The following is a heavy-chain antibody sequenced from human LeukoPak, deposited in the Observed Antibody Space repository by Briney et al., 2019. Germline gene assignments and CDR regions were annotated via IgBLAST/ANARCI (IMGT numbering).Heavy chain of an antibody. D-gene: IGHD2-2*01. CDR3: ARDRDFGVEPTRSALDS. J-gene: IGHJ4*02. V-gene: IGHV3-21*01. Sequence: GGSLRLSCAASGFTFSTYNMNWVRQAPGKGLEWVSSITSSSSHIYDADSVKGRFTISRDNAKNSLYLQMNSLRAEDTAVYYCARDRDFGVEPTRSALDSWGQGTLVIVSS. CDR1: GFTFSTYN. CDR2: ITSSSSHI.